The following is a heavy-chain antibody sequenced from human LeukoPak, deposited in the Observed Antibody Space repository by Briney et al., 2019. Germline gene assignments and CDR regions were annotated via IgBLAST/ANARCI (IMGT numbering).Heavy chain of an antibody. Sequence: SETLSLTCAVYGGSFSGYYWSWIRQPPGKGLEWIGEINHSGSTNYNPSLKSRVTVSVDTSKNQFSLKLKLNSVTAADTAVYYCARSVPQPIAARPSYAFDIWGQGTMVTVSS. J-gene: IGHJ3*02. CDR1: GGSFSGYY. V-gene: IGHV4-34*01. CDR2: INHSGST. CDR3: ARSVPQPIAARPSYAFDI. D-gene: IGHD6-6*01.